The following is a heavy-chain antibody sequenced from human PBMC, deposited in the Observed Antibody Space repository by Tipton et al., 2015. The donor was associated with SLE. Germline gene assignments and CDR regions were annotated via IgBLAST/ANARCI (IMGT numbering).Heavy chain of an antibody. J-gene: IGHJ3*02. CDR2: IYHTGST. CDR1: GGSISTYY. Sequence: TLSLTCTVSGGSISTYYWSWIRQPPKQGLEWIGWIYHTGSTDYNPSLKSRVTTSVDTSKNQFSLRLSSVTAADTAVYYCARDYYGSGFDAFDIWGQGTMVTVSS. D-gene: IGHD3-10*01. V-gene: IGHV4-59*01. CDR3: ARDYYGSGFDAFDI.